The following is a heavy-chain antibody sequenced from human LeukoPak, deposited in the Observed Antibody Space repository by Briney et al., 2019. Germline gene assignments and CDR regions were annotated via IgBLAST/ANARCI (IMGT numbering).Heavy chain of an antibody. V-gene: IGHV6-1*01. CDR2: TYYRSKWYN. CDR1: GDSVSSNSDG. Sequence: SQTLSLTCAISGDSVSSNSDGWNWIRQSPSRGLEWLGRTYYRSKWYNDYAVSVKSRITINPDTSKNQFSLQLNSLTPEDTAVYYCASGWTNFDYWGQGTLVTVSS. J-gene: IGHJ4*02. CDR3: ASGWTNFDY. D-gene: IGHD3/OR15-3a*01.